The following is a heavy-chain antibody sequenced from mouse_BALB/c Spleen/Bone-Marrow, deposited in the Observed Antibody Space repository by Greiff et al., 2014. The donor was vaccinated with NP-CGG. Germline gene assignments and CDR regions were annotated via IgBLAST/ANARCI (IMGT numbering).Heavy chain of an antibody. CDR3: ERGGYDGGDYYAMDY. J-gene: IGHJ4*01. CDR1: GYSFTSYY. V-gene: IGHV1-66*01. Sequence: QVQLQQSGPELVKPGASVKISCKASGYSFTSYYIHWVKQRPGQGLEWIGWIFPGSGNTKYNEKLKGKATLSADTSSSTAYMQLSRLTSEESAVYFCERGGYDGGDYYAMDYWGQGTSVTVSS. CDR2: IFPGSGNT. D-gene: IGHD2-14*01.